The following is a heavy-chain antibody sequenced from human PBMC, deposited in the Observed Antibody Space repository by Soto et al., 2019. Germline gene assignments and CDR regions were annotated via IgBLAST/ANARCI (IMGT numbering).Heavy chain of an antibody. CDR2: INTGNGNT. CDR1: RYTFISYA. D-gene: IGHD4-4*01. CDR3: ARAGRYDYSNYFSGLTRWFDP. V-gene: IGHV1-3*04. J-gene: IGHJ5*02. Sequence: GASVKVSCKASRYTFISYAMHWVRQAPGQSLEWMGWINTGNGNTKYSQKFQGRVSITRNTSASTAYMELSSLKSEDTAVYYCARAGRYDYSNYFSGLTRWFDPWGQGTLVTVSS.